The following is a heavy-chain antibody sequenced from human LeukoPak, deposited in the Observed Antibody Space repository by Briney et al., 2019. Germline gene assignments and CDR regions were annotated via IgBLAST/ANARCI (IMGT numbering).Heavy chain of an antibody. CDR3: ARAISGSYLEFVDY. D-gene: IGHD3-10*01. J-gene: IGHJ4*02. Sequence: GGSLRLSCAASGFTFSSYSMNWVRQAPGKGLEWVSSISSSSSYIYYADSVKGRFTISRDNAKNSLYLQMNGLRAEDTAVYYCARAISGSYLEFVDYWGQGTLVTVSS. CDR1: GFTFSSYS. CDR2: ISSSSSYI. V-gene: IGHV3-21*01.